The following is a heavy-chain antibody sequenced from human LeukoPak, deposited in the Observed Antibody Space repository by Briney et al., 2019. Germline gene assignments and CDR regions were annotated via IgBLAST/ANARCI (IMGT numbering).Heavy chain of an antibody. V-gene: IGHV4-39*07. CDR3: AREARVGATRADGFDI. J-gene: IGHJ3*02. Sequence: SETLSLTCTVSGGSISSSSYFWGWIRQPPGKGLEWIGSIYYSGSTYYNPSLKSRVTISVDTSKNQFSLKLSSVTAADTAVYYCAREARVGATRADGFDIWGQGTMVTVSS. CDR1: GGSISSSSYF. D-gene: IGHD1-26*01. CDR2: IYYSGST.